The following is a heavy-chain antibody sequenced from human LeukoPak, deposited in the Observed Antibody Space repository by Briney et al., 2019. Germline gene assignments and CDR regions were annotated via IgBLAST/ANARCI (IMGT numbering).Heavy chain of an antibody. Sequence: GESLQISCQGSESTFSSYWIGWVRQLPGRDLEWMGVIYPGDSDTRYSPSFQGKVTISADKSISTAYLQWSSLKVSDTAMYYCARLARRPGRAVAGTRNTFDIWGQGTMVTVSS. CDR1: ESTFSSYW. CDR2: IYPGDSDT. J-gene: IGHJ3*02. D-gene: IGHD6-19*01. V-gene: IGHV5-51*01. CDR3: ARLARRPGRAVAGTRNTFDI.